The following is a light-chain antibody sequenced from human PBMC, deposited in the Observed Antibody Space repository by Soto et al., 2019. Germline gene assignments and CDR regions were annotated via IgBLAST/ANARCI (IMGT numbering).Light chain of an antibody. CDR3: QQVYVYPST. J-gene: IGKJ4*01. V-gene: IGKV1-9*01. Sequence: IKLTQSPSSLSASVGDRVTIPCRTSQGISSYLGWYQQKPGKAPNVLIYAASTLQSGVPSRFSGGGAGTDFTLTINSLQPEDFATYYCQQVYVYPSTFGGGTKVDIK. CDR1: QGISSY. CDR2: AAS.